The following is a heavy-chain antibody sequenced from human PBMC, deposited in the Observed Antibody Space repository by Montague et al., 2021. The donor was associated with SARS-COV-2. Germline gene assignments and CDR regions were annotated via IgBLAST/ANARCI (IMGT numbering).Heavy chain of an antibody. D-gene: IGHD3-22*01. Sequence: SETLSLTCTVSGGSISSSSYYWGWIRQPPGEGLEWIGSIYYSGSTYYNPSLKSRVTISVDTSKNQFSLKLSSVTAADTAVYYCARFPTSYYYDSKAAPATPDAFDIWGQGTMVTVSS. CDR2: IYYSGST. CDR1: GGSISSSSYY. CDR3: ARFPTSYYYDSKAAPATPDAFDI. J-gene: IGHJ3*02. V-gene: IGHV4-39*01.